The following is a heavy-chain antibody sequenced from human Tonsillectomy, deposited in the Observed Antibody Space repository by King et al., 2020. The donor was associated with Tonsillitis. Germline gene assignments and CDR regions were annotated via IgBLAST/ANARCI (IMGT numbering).Heavy chain of an antibody. D-gene: IGHD5-18*01. CDR2: IYPDDSDT. J-gene: IGHJ4*02. CDR1: GYTFNTFW. Sequence: DVQLVESGAEVTKPGESLKISCKTSGYTFNTFWIGWVRHMPGRGLQWMGTIYPDDSDTTKSPSFQGRVTISADKSFRTASLHWSRLTTSDSAMYYCVVRGYSLLGNYTDHWGQGTLVTVSS. V-gene: IGHV5-51*01. CDR3: VVRGYSLLGNYTDH.